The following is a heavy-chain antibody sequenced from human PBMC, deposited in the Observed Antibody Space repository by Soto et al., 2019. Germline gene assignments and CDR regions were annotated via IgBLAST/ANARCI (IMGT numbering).Heavy chain of an antibody. CDR3: AREILDLEMATPGLVDY. CDR2: ISSSSSYI. Sequence: GGSLRLSCAASGFTFSSYSMNWVRQAPGKGLEWVSSISSSSSYIYYADSVKGRFTISRDNAKNSLYLQMNSLRAEDTAVYYCAREILDLEMATPGLVDYWGQGTLVTVSS. CDR1: GFTFSSYS. D-gene: IGHD5-12*01. J-gene: IGHJ4*02. V-gene: IGHV3-21*01.